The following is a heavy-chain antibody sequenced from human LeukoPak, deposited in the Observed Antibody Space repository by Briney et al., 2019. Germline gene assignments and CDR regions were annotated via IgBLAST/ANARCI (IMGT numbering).Heavy chain of an antibody. J-gene: IGHJ5*02. CDR2: IYPGDSDT. CDR3: ARQFGGIAAAGSNWFDP. Sequence: GESLRISCKGSGYSFTSYWIGWVRQMPGKGLEWMGIIYPGDSDTRYSPSFQGQVTISADKSISTAYLQWSSLKASDTAMYYCARQFGGIAAAGSNWFDPWGQGTLVTVSS. CDR1: GYSFTSYW. D-gene: IGHD6-13*01. V-gene: IGHV5-51*01.